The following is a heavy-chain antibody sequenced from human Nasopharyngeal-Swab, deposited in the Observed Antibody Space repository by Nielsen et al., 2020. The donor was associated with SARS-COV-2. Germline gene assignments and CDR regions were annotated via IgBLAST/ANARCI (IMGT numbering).Heavy chain of an antibody. CDR1: GGPISSSNW. V-gene: IGHV4-39*01. CDR2: IYYSGST. Sequence: SETLSLTCAVSGGPISSSNWWSWVRQPPGKGLEWIGSIYYSGSTYYNPSLKSRVTISVDTSKNQFSLKLSSVTAADTAVYYCARRGQQLVLGYWGQGTLVTVSS. J-gene: IGHJ4*02. D-gene: IGHD6-13*01. CDR3: ARRGQQLVLGY.